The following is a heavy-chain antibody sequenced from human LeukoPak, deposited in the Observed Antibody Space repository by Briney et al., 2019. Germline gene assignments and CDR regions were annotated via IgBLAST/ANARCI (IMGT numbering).Heavy chain of an antibody. CDR3: VPTPEAYTSAWHL. D-gene: IGHD3-16*01. CDR2: MNPDSGFT. Sequence: ASVKVSCKASGYTFIDDYTHCVPHAPGQGLEGMGWMNPDSGFTNYEQKFQGRVIMTRDTSISTAYMEVRRLRYDDTAMYYCVPTPEAYTSAWHLWGEGTLVTVSS. J-gene: IGHJ4*02. V-gene: IGHV1-2*02. CDR1: GYTFIDDY.